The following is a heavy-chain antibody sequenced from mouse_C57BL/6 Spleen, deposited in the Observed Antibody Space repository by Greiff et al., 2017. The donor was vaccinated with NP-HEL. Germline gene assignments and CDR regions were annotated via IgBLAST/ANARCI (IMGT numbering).Heavy chain of an antibody. CDR2: IDPSDGET. Sequence: QVQLQQPGAELVRPGSSVKLSCKASGYTFTSYWMHWVKQRPIQGLEWIGNIDPSDGETYSNQKFKDKATLTVDKSSSTAYMQLSSLTSEDSAVYYCARWALLRGDYWGQGTTLTVSS. CDR3: ARWALLRGDY. V-gene: IGHV1-52*01. J-gene: IGHJ2*01. D-gene: IGHD2-12*01. CDR1: GYTFTSYW.